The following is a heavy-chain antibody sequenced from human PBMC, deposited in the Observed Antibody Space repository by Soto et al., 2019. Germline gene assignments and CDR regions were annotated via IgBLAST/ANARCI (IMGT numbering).Heavy chain of an antibody. D-gene: IGHD2-15*01. CDR1: GDTFGTYA. CDR3: ARLRWTRSLQMPEFV. V-gene: IGHV1-69*06. CDR2: IIPVFDKP. J-gene: IGHJ4*01. Sequence: QVQLVQSGAALKKPGSSVTVSCTASGDTFGTYAISWVKQAPGQGLEWMGAIIPVFDKPHYAQKFQGRVKSCADKSPGTACLALRSLRYEDTAVYYFARLRWTRSLQMPEFVWGHGTLLTVSS.